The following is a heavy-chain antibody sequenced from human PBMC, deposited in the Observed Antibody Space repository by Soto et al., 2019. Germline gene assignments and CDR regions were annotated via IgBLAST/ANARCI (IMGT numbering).Heavy chain of an antibody. J-gene: IGHJ6*02. CDR3: ATIASHFYYYSMDV. D-gene: IGHD6-6*01. CDR1: GYTFTSFI. Sequence: ASVKVSCKASGYTFTSFIIHWVRQAPGQSLEWLGWINAGNGDTKYSQKFQGRVTITRDTSARKAYMELSSLRSQDTAVYYCATIASHFYYYSMDVWGQGTTVTVSS. V-gene: IGHV1-3*01. CDR2: INAGNGDT.